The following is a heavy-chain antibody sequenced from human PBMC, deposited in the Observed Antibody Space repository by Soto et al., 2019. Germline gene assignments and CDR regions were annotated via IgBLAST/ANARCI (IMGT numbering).Heavy chain of an antibody. J-gene: IGHJ4*02. CDR2: ISTNGRST. CDR3: LRDIFGVVIFDS. Sequence: VGSLRLSCSASGFSFSDSAMHWVRQAPGKRLEYVSAISTNGRSTYYADSVKGRFTISRDNSKKTVHLQMSSLRAEDTAVYYCLRDIFGVVIFDSWGQGTPVTVSS. D-gene: IGHD3-3*01. CDR1: GFSFSDSA. V-gene: IGHV3-64D*06.